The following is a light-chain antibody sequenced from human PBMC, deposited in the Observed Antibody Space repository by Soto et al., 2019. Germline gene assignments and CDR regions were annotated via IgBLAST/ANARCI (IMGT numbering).Light chain of an antibody. CDR2: EVN. Sequence: QSALTQPPSASGSPGQSVTISCTGTTSDVGGYNYVSWYQLHPDKVPKLIIYEVNKRPSGVPDRFSGSKSGSTASLTVSGLQDEDEADYFCSSYAGSKNFILFGGGTKLTVL. CDR1: TSDVGGYNY. CDR3: SSYAGSKNFIL. V-gene: IGLV2-8*01. J-gene: IGLJ2*01.